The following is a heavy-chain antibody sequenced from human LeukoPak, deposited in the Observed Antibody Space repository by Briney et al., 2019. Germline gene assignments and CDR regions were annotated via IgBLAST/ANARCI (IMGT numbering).Heavy chain of an antibody. Sequence: PGGSLRLSCAVSGFTFTSYWMSWVRQAPGKGLEWVANIKHDGNEKYYVDSVKGRFTISRDNAKNTLYLQMNSLRDDDTAVYYCVRDNGGEHLWGQGTLVTVSS. CDR2: IKHDGNEK. V-gene: IGHV3-7*01. CDR1: GFTFTSYW. J-gene: IGHJ4*02. D-gene: IGHD3-16*01. CDR3: VRDNGGEHL.